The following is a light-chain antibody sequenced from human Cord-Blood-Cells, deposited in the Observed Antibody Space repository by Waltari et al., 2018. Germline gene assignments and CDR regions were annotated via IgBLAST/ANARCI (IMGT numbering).Light chain of an antibody. CDR1: RSDVGGYNY. CDR2: DVS. V-gene: IGLV2-14*01. Sequence: QSALTQPASVSGSPGQSITISCTRTRSDVGGYNYVSWYQQHPGTAHKLMIYDVSMRPSGVSNRFSGSKSGNTASLTISGLQAEDEADYYCSSYPSSSTYVFGTGTKVTVL. CDR3: SSYPSSSTYV. J-gene: IGLJ1*01.